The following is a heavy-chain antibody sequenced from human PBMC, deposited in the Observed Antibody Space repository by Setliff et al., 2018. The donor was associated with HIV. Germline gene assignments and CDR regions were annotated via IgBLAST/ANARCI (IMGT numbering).Heavy chain of an antibody. V-gene: IGHV3-49*04. D-gene: IGHD2-15*01. Sequence: PGGSLRLSCTGSGFTFGDYAMSWVRQAPGKGLEWVGFIRSKAYGGTTEYAASVKGRFTISRDDSKSLAYLQMNSLKTEDTAVYYCTRDWGYCSGGSCYSNQYFQHWGQGTLVTVSS. CDR3: TRDWGYCSGGSCYSNQYFQH. CDR1: GFTFGDYA. J-gene: IGHJ1*01. CDR2: IRSKAYGGTT.